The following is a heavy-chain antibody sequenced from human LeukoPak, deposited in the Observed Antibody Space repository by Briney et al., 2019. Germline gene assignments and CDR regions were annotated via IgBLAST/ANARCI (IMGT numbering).Heavy chain of an antibody. D-gene: IGHD3-22*01. CDR2: IYTSGST. Sequence: SETLSLTCTVSGGSISSYYWTWIRQPAGKGLEWIGRIYTSGSTNYNPSLKSRVTMSVDTSKNQFSLKLSSVTAADTAVYYCARHSSAILGDAFDVWGQGTMVTVSS. CDR1: GGSISSYY. V-gene: IGHV4-4*07. CDR3: ARHSSAILGDAFDV. J-gene: IGHJ3*01.